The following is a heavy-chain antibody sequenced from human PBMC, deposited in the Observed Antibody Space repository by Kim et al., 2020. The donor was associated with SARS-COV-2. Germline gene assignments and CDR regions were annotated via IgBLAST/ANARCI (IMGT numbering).Heavy chain of an antibody. J-gene: IGHJ4*02. CDR3: ARGILTGYYRSDY. Sequence: ADHVKGRFTNSREHTKNTLELQMNGLRAEDTAVYYCARGILTGYYRSDYWGQGTLVTVSS. D-gene: IGHD3-9*01. V-gene: IGHV3-23*01.